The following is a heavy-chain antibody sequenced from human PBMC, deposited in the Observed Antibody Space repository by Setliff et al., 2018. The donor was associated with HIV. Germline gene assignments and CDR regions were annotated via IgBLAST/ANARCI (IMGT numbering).Heavy chain of an antibody. CDR3: AREYSSSWATRYYYYMDV. V-gene: IGHV4-4*07. J-gene: IGHJ6*03. D-gene: IGHD6-13*01. CDR1: GGSISSYY. CDR2: IYTSGST. Sequence: SETLSLTCTVSGGSISSYYWSWIRQPAGKGLEWIGRIYTSGSTNYNPSLKSRVTMSVDTSKNQFSLKLSSVTAADTAVYYCAREYSSSWATRYYYYMDVWGKGTTVTVSS.